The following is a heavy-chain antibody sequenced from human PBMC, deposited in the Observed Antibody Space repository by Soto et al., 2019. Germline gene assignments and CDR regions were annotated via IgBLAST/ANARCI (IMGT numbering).Heavy chain of an antibody. CDR1: GGSIRSSNW. D-gene: IGHD6-6*01. CDR2: IYHSGST. CDR3: ARDGESSSPQNCYYYYGMDV. Sequence: SETLSLTCAVSGGSIRSSNWWSWVRQPPGKGLEWIGEIYHSGSTNYNPSLKSRVTISVDKSKNQFSLKLSSVTAADTAVYYCARDGESSSPQNCYYYYGMDVWGQGTTVTVSS. V-gene: IGHV4-4*02. J-gene: IGHJ6*02.